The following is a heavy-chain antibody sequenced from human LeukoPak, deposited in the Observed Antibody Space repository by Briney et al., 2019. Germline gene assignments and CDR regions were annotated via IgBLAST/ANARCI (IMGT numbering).Heavy chain of an antibody. V-gene: IGHV1-46*01. Sequence: ASVKVSCKASGYTFTSYYMHWVRQAPGQGLEWMGIINPSGGSTSYAKKFQGRVTMTRDMSTSTVYVELSRLRSEDTAVYYCARDNFGEYGGYWGQGTLVTV. CDR3: ARDNFGEYGGY. CDR2: INPSGGST. D-gene: IGHD4-17*01. J-gene: IGHJ4*02. CDR1: GYTFTSYY.